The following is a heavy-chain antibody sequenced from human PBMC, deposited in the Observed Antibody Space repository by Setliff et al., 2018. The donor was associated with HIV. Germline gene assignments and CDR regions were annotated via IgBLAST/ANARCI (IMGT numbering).Heavy chain of an antibody. CDR2: IIPIFGTA. J-gene: IGHJ6*02. CDR1: GGTFSSYA. D-gene: IGHD5-12*01. Sequence: SVKVSCKASGGTFSSYAISWVRQAPGQGLEWMGGIIPIFGTANYAQKFQGRVTITADESTSTAYMGLSSLRSEDTAVYYCARDGGYSGYQNYYGMDVWGQGTTVTVSS. V-gene: IGHV1-69*13. CDR3: ARDGGYSGYQNYYGMDV.